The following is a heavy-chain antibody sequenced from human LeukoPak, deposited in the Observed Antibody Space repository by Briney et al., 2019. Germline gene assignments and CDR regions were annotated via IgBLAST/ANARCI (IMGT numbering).Heavy chain of an antibody. CDR3: ATDPRGGSYFDN. J-gene: IGHJ4*02. CDR1: GFTFSSYE. V-gene: IGHV3-48*03. CDR2: ISSSGSTI. Sequence: GGSLRLSCAASGFTFSSYEMNWVRQAPGKGLEWVSYISSSGSTIYYADSVKGRFTISRYNAKNSLYLQMNSLRAEDTAVYYCATDPRGGSYFDNWGQGTLVTVSS. D-gene: IGHD2-15*01.